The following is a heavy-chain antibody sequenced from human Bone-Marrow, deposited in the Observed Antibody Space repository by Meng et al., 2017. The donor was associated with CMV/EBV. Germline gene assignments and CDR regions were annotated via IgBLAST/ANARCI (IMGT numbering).Heavy chain of an antibody. CDR1: GYSISSGYY. D-gene: IGHD3-16*01. CDR2: IYHSGST. Sequence: SETLSLTCTVSGYSISSGYYWGWIRQPPGKGLEWIGSIYHSGSTYYNPSLKSRVTISVDTSKNQFSLKLSSVTAAYTAVYYCAILPGGGWFDPWGQGTLVTVSS. J-gene: IGHJ5*02. V-gene: IGHV4-38-2*02. CDR3: AILPGGGWFDP.